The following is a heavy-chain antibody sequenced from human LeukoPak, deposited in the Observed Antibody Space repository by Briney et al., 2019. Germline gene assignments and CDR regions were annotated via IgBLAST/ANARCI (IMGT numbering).Heavy chain of an antibody. CDR1: GYTFTSYG. CDR3: ARDLSYSSSCYWFDP. Sequence: ASVKVSCKASGYTFTSYGISWVRQAPGQGLEWMGWISAYNGNTNYAQKLQGRVTMTTDTSTSTAYMELSSLRSEDTAVYYCARDLSYSSSCYWFDPWGQGTLVTVSS. V-gene: IGHV1-18*01. CDR2: ISAYNGNT. J-gene: IGHJ5*02. D-gene: IGHD6-13*01.